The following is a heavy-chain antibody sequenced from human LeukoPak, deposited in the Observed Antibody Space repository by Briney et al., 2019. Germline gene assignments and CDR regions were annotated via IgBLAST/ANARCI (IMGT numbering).Heavy chain of an antibody. CDR3: AREQSTFDY. CDR2: IYYSGST. V-gene: IGHV4-59*12. Sequence: PSETLSLTCTVSGGSISSYYWSWIRQPPGKGLEWIGYIYYSGSTNYNPSLKSRVTISVDTSKNQFSLKLSSVTAADTAVYYCAREQSTFDYWGQGTRVTVSS. CDR1: GGSISSYY. D-gene: IGHD4-11*01. J-gene: IGHJ4*02.